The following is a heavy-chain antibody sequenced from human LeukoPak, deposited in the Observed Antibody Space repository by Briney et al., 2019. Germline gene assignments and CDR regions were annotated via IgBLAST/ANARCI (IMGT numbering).Heavy chain of an antibody. CDR2: INPNSGGT. CDR1: GYTFTGYY. V-gene: IGHV1-2*02. D-gene: IGHD3-22*01. J-gene: IGHJ4*02. CDR3: ARGGSLTYYYDSSGYFDY. Sequence: ASVKVSCKASGYTFTGYYMHWVRQAPGQGLEWMEWINPNSGGTNYAQKFQGRVTMTRDTSISTAYMELSRLRSDDTAVYYCARGGSLTYYYDSSGYFDYWGQGTLVTVSS.